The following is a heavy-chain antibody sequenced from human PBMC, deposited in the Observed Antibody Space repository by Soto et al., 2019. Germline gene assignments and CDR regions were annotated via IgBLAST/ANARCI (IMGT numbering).Heavy chain of an antibody. CDR1: GFTFNTFA. CDR3: AKDGSLYSSYYYYYGMDV. V-gene: IGHV3-23*01. D-gene: IGHD3-22*01. J-gene: IGHJ6*02. Sequence: GGSLRLSCAASGFTFNTFAMNWVRQAPGKGLEWVSTISGRGGTTSYADSVKGRFIISRDNSKNTLYLQMNSLRAEDTARYYCAKDGSLYSSYYYYYGMDVWGQGTTVTVSS. CDR2: ISGRGGTT.